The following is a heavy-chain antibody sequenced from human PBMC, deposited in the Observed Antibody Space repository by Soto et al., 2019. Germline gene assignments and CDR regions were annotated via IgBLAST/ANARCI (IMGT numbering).Heavy chain of an antibody. J-gene: IGHJ6*02. CDR2: IWYDGSNK. Sequence: QVQLVESGGGVVQPGRSLRLSCAASGFTFSSYGMHWVRQAPGKGLEWVAVIWYDGSNKYYADSVKGRFTISRDNSKNTLYLQMNSLRAEDTAVYYCARPYSSSPRHYYYGMDVWGQGTTVTVSS. V-gene: IGHV3-33*01. D-gene: IGHD6-13*01. CDR1: GFTFSSYG. CDR3: ARPYSSSPRHYYYGMDV.